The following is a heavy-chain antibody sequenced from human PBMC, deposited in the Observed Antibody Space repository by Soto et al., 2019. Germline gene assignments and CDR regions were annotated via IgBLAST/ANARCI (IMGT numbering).Heavy chain of an antibody. Sequence: ASVKVSCKASGYRFTSYGLNWVRQAPGQGLEWIAWINTFNGNTNSAQNLQGRVSVTADTSTSTVFLEVRRLTSDDTAVYYCARELGISTSAPFDYRGPGTLVTVS. V-gene: IGHV1-18*01. J-gene: IGHJ4*02. D-gene: IGHD3-3*02. CDR1: GYRFTSYG. CDR2: INTFNGNT. CDR3: ARELGISTSAPFDY.